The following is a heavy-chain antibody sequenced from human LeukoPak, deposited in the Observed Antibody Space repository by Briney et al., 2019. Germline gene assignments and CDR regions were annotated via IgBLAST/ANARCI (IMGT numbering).Heavy chain of an antibody. Sequence: GASVKVSCKASGYTFTSYGISWVRQAPGQGLEWMGWISAYNGNTNYAQKLQGRVTMTTDTSTSTAYMELRSLRSDDTAVYYCARDLGSWLQFHFWFDPWGQGTLVTVSS. J-gene: IGHJ5*02. CDR1: GYTFTSYG. CDR3: ARDLGSWLQFHFWFDP. D-gene: IGHD5-24*01. V-gene: IGHV1-18*01. CDR2: ISAYNGNT.